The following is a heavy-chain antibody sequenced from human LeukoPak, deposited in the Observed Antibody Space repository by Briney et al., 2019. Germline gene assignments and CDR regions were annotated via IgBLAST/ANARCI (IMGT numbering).Heavy chain of an antibody. CDR3: ARQPYYYYDSSGYENDAFDI. V-gene: IGHV4-39*01. Sequence: PSETLSLTCTVSGGSLSSYSWGWIRQPPGKGLERIGSIYYSGSTYYNPYLKSRVTISVDTSKNQFSLKLSSVTAADTAVYYCARQPYYYYDSSGYENDAFDIWGQGTMVTVSS. CDR2: IYYSGST. D-gene: IGHD3-22*01. J-gene: IGHJ3*02. CDR1: GGSLSSYS.